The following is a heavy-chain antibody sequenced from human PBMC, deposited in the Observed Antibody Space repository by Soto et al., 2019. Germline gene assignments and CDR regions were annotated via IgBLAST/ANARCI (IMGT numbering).Heavy chain of an antibody. Sequence: QVQLVQSGAEVKKPGASVKVSCKASGYIFTSYGISWVRQAPGQGLEWMGWISAYNGNTNYAQKLQGRVTMTTDTXTNTAYMELRSLRSDDTAVYYCARDRIAAARGCPAYWGQGTLVTVSS. CDR2: ISAYNGNT. J-gene: IGHJ4*02. D-gene: IGHD6-13*01. V-gene: IGHV1-18*01. CDR1: GYIFTSYG. CDR3: ARDRIAAARGCPAY.